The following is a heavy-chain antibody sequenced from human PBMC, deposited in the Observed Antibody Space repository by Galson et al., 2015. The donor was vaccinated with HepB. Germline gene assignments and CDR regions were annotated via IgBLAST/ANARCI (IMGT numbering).Heavy chain of an antibody. Sequence: SLRLSCAASGFSLSSYAMSWVRQAPGKGLEWVSTISNNGGRTYYADSVKGRFTISRDNSKNTLYLQMNSLRAEDTAVYYCAREYSGYDSARGYFDYWGQGTLVTVSS. J-gene: IGHJ4*02. V-gene: IGHV3-23*01. CDR3: AREYSGYDSARGYFDY. CDR1: GFSLSSYA. CDR2: ISNNGGRT. D-gene: IGHD5-12*01.